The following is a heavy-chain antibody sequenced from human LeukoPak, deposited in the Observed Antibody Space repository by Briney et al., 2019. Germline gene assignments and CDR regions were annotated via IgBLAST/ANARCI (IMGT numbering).Heavy chain of an antibody. V-gene: IGHV4-34*01. CDR1: GGSFSGYY. CDR3: ARGSHYYGSGSYYKDPDAFDI. D-gene: IGHD3-10*01. CDR2: INHSGST. J-gene: IGHJ3*02. Sequence: SETLSLTCAVYGGSFSGYYWSWIRQPPGKGLECIGEINHSGSTNYNPSLKSRVTISVDTSKNQFSLKLSSVTAADTAVYYCARGSHYYGSGSYYKDPDAFDIWGQGTMVTVSS.